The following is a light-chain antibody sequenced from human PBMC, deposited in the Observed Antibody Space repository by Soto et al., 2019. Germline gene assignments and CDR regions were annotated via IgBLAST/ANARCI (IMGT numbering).Light chain of an antibody. J-gene: IGLJ2*01. CDR2: EVS. CDR1: SSDVGGYKY. CDR3: SSYTSSSTLV. Sequence: QSALTQPASVSGSPGQSITISCTGTSSDVGGYKYVSWYQQHPGKAPKLMIYEVSNRPSGVSNRFSGSKSGNTASLTISGLQAEDEAYYYCSSYTSSSTLVFGGGTKVTVL. V-gene: IGLV2-14*01.